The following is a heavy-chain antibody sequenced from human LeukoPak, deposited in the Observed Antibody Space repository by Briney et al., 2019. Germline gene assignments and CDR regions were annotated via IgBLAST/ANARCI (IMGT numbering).Heavy chain of an antibody. CDR2: INPSGGST. Sequence: ASVKVSCKASGYTFTSYYMYWVRQAPGQGLEWMGIINPSGGSTSYAQKFQGRVTMTRDTSTSTVYMELSSLRSEDTAVYYCARVGAVAGLDYWGQGTLVTVSS. V-gene: IGHV1-46*01. D-gene: IGHD6-19*01. CDR1: GYTFTSYY. CDR3: ARVGAVAGLDY. J-gene: IGHJ4*02.